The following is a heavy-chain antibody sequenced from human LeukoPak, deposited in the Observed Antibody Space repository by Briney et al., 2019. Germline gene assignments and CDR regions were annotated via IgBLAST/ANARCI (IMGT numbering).Heavy chain of an antibody. V-gene: IGHV4-59*11. Sequence: SETLSLTCTVSGGSISSPYWTWIRQPPGKGLEWIGYIYYSGSTNYNPSLKSRVSISIDTSKNQFSLKLSSVTAPDTAVYYCARTSSGFRYGMDVWGQGTTVIVSS. CDR1: GGSISSPY. CDR2: IYYSGST. CDR3: ARTSSGFRYGMDV. D-gene: IGHD3-10*01. J-gene: IGHJ6*02.